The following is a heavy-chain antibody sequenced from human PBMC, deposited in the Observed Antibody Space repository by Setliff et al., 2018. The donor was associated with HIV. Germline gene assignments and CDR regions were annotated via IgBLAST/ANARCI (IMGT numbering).Heavy chain of an antibody. D-gene: IGHD4-4*01. CDR2: IYYNVNN. J-gene: IGHJ4*02. CDR3: TRGGSMTTLTT. Sequence: PSETLSLTCGVHNASISAFYWNWIRQPPGKGLEWIGFIYYNVNNNYNPSLKSRVSISVDTSKNQFSLRLSSVTAADTAVYYCTRGGSMTTLTTWGQGTLVTVSS. CDR1: NASISAFY. V-gene: IGHV4-59*01.